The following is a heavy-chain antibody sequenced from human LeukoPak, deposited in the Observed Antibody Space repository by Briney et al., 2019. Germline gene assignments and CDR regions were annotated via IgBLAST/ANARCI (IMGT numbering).Heavy chain of an antibody. V-gene: IGHV3-23*01. CDR1: GFTFSSYA. Sequence: GGSLRLSCAASGFTFSSYAMSWVRQAPGKGLEWVSAISGSGDSTYYADSVKGRFTISRDNSKNTLYLQMNSLRAEDTAVYYCAKSYGSGSQWGYFDYWGQGPLVPVSS. J-gene: IGHJ4*02. D-gene: IGHD3-10*01. CDR3: AKSYGSGSQWGYFDY. CDR2: ISGSGDST.